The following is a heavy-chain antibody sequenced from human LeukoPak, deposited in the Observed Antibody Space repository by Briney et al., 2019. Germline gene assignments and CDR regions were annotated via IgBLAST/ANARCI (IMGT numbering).Heavy chain of an antibody. CDR3: AKETYDSSGYFDY. Sequence: GRSLRLSRAASGFTFSSYSMYWVRQAPGKGLEWVAVISYGGNSKDYADSVKGRFTISRDNSKNTLYLQMNSLRAEDTAVYYCAKETYDSSGYFDYWGQGTLVTVSS. D-gene: IGHD3-22*01. V-gene: IGHV3-30-3*01. CDR1: GFTFSSYS. J-gene: IGHJ4*02. CDR2: ISYGGNSK.